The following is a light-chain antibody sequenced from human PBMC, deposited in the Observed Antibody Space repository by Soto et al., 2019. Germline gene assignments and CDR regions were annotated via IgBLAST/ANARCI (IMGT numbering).Light chain of an antibody. Sequence: QSSLTQPASVSGSPGQSITISCTGTSSDVGGYNYVSWYQQHPGKAPKLMIYEVSNRPSGVSNRFSGSKSGNTASLTISGLQAEDEADYYCSSYTRSSTEVFGTGNKVTVL. CDR3: SSYTRSSTEV. CDR1: SSDVGGYNY. CDR2: EVS. J-gene: IGLJ1*01. V-gene: IGLV2-14*01.